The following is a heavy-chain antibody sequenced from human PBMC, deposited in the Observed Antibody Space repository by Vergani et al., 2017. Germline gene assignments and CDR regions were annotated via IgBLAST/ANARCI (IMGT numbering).Heavy chain of an antibody. D-gene: IGHD2-21*02. J-gene: IGHJ3*02. CDR3: ARLRWGAYCGGDCFHDAFDI. CDR1: GGSFSGYY. Sequence: QVQLQQWGAGLLKPSETLSLTCAVYGGSFSGYYWSWIRQPPGKGLEWIGEINHSGSTNYNPSLKSRVTISVDTSNNQFSLKLSSVTAADTAVYYCARLRWGAYCGGDCFHDAFDIWGQGTMVTVSS. CDR2: INHSGST. V-gene: IGHV4-34*01.